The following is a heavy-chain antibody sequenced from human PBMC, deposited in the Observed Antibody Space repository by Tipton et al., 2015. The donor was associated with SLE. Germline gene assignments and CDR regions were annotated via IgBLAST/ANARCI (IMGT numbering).Heavy chain of an antibody. D-gene: IGHD2-15*01. V-gene: IGHV4-59*01. CDR3: ARDQAGGNNWFDP. CDR1: GGSITTYY. CDR2: RHYSGTT. J-gene: IGHJ5*02. Sequence: LRLSCTVSGGSITTYYYNWIRQPPGKQLEWIGYRHYSGTTKYNPSLKSRVTFSVDTSENQVSLRLSSVTAADTAVYYCARDQAGGNNWFDPWGQGVPVTVSS.